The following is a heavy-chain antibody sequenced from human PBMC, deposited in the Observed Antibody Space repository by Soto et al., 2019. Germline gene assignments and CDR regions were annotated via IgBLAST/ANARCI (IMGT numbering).Heavy chain of an antibody. J-gene: IGHJ6*02. Sequence: QVQLVQSGAEVKKPGSSVKVSCKVSGGTFSSYGISWVRQAPGQGLEWMGGIIPIFGTPNYAQKFQGRVTIRADESTTTVYLEMSSLRSEDTAVFYCASSSITIFGVPQMATYHSYDMDVWGQGTTVTVSS. D-gene: IGHD3-3*01. V-gene: IGHV1-69*01. CDR1: GGTFSSYG. CDR3: ASSSITIFGVPQMATYHSYDMDV. CDR2: IIPIFGTP.